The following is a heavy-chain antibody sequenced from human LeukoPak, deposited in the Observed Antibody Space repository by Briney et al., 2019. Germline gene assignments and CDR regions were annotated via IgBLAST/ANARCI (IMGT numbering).Heavy chain of an antibody. V-gene: IGHV4-34*01. CDR2: INHRGRT. Sequence: SETLSLTCAVYGGSFSGYYWSWIRQPPGKGLEWVGEINHRGRTNYNPSLKSRVTISVDTSKNQFSLRLSSVTAAGTAVYYCARVTGYMTEDYFDYWGQGTLITVSS. CDR3: ARVTGYMTEDYFDY. J-gene: IGHJ4*02. D-gene: IGHD6-13*01. CDR1: GGSFSGYY.